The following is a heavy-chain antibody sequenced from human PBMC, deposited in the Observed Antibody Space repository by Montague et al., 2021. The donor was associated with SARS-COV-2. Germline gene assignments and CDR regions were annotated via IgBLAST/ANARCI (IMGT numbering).Heavy chain of an antibody. CDR3: AREGTLAAAGTGIDY. D-gene: IGHD6-13*01. CDR2: IWYDGSNK. J-gene: IGHJ4*02. Sequence: SLRLSCAASGFTFSSYGMHWVRQAPGKGLEWVAVIWYDGSNKYYADSVKGRFTISRDNSKNTLYLQMNSLRAEDTAVYYCAREGTLAAAGTGIDYWGQRTLVTVSS. CDR1: GFTFSSYG. V-gene: IGHV3-33*01.